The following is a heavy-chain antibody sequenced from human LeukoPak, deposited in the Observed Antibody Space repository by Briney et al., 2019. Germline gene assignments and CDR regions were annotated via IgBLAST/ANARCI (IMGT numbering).Heavy chain of an antibody. D-gene: IGHD7-27*01. CDR3: AKRLTELDY. V-gene: IGHV3-23*01. CDR1: GFTFSSYA. J-gene: IGHJ4*02. CDR2: IRSSGGST. Sequence: GGSLRLSCAASGFTFSSYAMSWVRQAPGRGMESVSAIRSSGGSTYYADAVKGRFTISRDNSKNTLYLQMNSLRAEDTAVYYCAKRLTELDYWGQGTLVTVSS.